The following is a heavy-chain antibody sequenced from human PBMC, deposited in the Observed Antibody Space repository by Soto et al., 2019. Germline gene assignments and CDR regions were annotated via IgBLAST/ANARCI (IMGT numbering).Heavy chain of an antibody. CDR2: IVVGSGNT. CDR1: GFTFTSSA. V-gene: IGHV1-58*01. Sequence: QMQLVQSGPEVKKPGTSVKVSCKASGFTFTSSAVQWVRQARGQRLEWIGWIVVGSGNTNYAQKFQERVTITRDMSTSTAYRELSSLRSEDTAVYYCAADRGSSSWYGYWGQGTLVTVSS. J-gene: IGHJ4*02. CDR3: AADRGSSSWYGY. D-gene: IGHD6-13*01.